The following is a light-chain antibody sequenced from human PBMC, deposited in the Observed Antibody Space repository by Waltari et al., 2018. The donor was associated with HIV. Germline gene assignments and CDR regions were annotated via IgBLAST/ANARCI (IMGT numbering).Light chain of an antibody. V-gene: IGLV7-43*01. CDR2: SST. CDR3: MLFFRSSYL. Sequence: QAVVTQEPSVTVSPGGTVPLNCTFATGPGNIGNYANWFQQRPGQAPRPLMYSSTRRHSLTPERFSASLVDDRAALVLSPGWPEDEAVYCCMLFFRSSYLFGGGTKVTVL. J-gene: IGLJ2*01. CDR1: TGPGNIGNY.